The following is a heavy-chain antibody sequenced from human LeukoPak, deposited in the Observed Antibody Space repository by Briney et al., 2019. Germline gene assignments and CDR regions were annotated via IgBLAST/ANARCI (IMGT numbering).Heavy chain of an antibody. CDR3: ARLRGIVATIPYFDY. D-gene: IGHD5-12*01. J-gene: IGHJ4*02. Sequence: SETLSLTCAVYGGSFSGYYWSWIRQPPGKGLEWIGEINHSGSTNYNPSLKSRVTISVDTSRNQFSLKLSSVTAADTAVYYCARLRGIVATIPYFDYWGQGTLVTVSS. CDR1: GGSFSGYY. V-gene: IGHV4-34*01. CDR2: INHSGST.